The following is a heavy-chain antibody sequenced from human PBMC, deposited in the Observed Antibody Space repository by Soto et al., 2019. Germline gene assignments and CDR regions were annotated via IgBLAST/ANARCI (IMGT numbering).Heavy chain of an antibody. Sequence: GGSLRLSCAASGFTFSDYYMSWMRQAPGKGLEWIAYISGAGSNYADSGQGRFTISRDNTKNSLYLQMNSLRDEDTAVYYCARSRKPSYYSGPYLDFWGQGALVTVSS. D-gene: IGHD3-10*01. J-gene: IGHJ4*02. CDR1: GFTFSDYY. CDR3: ARSRKPSYYSGPYLDF. CDR2: ISGAGS. V-gene: IGHV3-11*01.